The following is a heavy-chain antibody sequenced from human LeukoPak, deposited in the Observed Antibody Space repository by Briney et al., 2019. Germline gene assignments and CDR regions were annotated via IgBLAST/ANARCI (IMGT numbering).Heavy chain of an antibody. CDR3: AREASGYYHVFDS. Sequence: PGGSLRLSCEASGFTLYDYAMHWVRHATGKGLEWVSGMSWYSSDTDYADSVKGRFPISRDNAKQSVYLEMTDLRAEDTAVYYCAREASGYYHVFDSWGQGTLVTVSS. D-gene: IGHD3-3*01. CDR2: MSWYSSDT. V-gene: IGHV3-9*01. CDR1: GFTLYDYA. J-gene: IGHJ4*02.